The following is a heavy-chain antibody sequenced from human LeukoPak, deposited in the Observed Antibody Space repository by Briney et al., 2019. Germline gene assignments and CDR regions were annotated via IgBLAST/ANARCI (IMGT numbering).Heavy chain of an antibody. D-gene: IGHD6-13*01. J-gene: IGHJ6*03. CDR1: GGSISSYY. CDR2: IYYSGST. V-gene: IGHV4-59*01. Sequence: SETLSLTCTVSGGSISSYYWSWIRQPPGKGLEWIGYIYYSGSTNYNPSLKSRVTISVDASKNQFSLKLSSVTAADTAVYYCARSIIAAAGTGGYYYMDVWGKGTTVTVSS. CDR3: ARSIIAAAGTGGYYYMDV.